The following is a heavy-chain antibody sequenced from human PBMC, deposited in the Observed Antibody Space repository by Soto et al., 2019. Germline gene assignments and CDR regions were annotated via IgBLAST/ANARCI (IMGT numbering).Heavy chain of an antibody. Sequence: QVQLQESGPGLVKPSETLSLTCTVSGGSISSYYWSWIRQPPGKGLEWIGYIYYSGSTNYNPSLKSRVTISVDTSKNQFSLKLSSVTAADTAVYYCARFSGAAEYSYPPRWFEYYYYGMDVWGQGTTVTVSS. CDR2: IYYSGST. V-gene: IGHV4-59*01. J-gene: IGHJ6*02. CDR1: GGSISSYY. CDR3: ARFSGAAEYSYPPRWFEYYYYGMDV. D-gene: IGHD5-18*01.